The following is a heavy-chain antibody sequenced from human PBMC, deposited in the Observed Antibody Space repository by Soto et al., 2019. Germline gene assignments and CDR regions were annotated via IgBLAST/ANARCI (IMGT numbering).Heavy chain of an antibody. Sequence: EEQLLESGGDLVQPGGSLRLSCVASGITFRSRAMSWVRQAPGEGLEWVSRINSDGSITTYADSVKGRFTISRDNARNTLYLQMNSLRAEETAVYYCAGSASGAFDIWGRGTMVTVSP. CDR1: GITFRSRA. V-gene: IGHV3-74*02. J-gene: IGHJ3*02. CDR3: AGSASGAFDI. D-gene: IGHD3-10*01. CDR2: INSDGSIT.